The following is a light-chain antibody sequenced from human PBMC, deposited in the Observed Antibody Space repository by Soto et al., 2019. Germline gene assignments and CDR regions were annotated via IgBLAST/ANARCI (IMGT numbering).Light chain of an antibody. J-gene: IGLJ2*01. V-gene: IGLV2-14*01. CDR2: EVS. CDR3: GSYTSDSVL. Sequence: QSALTQPASVSGSPGQSITISCTGTSSDVGGYNYVSWYQQHPGKAPKLMIYEVSNRPSGISNRFSGSKSGNTASLTISGLQAEDESDYYCGSYTSDSVLFGGGTKLTVL. CDR1: SSDVGGYNY.